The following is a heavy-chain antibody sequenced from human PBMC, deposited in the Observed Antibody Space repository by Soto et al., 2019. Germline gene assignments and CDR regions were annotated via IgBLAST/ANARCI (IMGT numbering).Heavy chain of an antibody. CDR2: INPKSGGA. CDR1: GYVFTGYY. V-gene: IGHV1-2*04. J-gene: IGHJ4*03. Sequence: GASVKVSCKASGYVFTGYYIHWVRQAPGQGLEWMGWINPKSGGANIAQKFQGWVTLTRDTSVSTTYMEVNRLTSNDTAVYYCVRDYYDGSASCGFEFWGQGTPVTVSS. CDR3: VRDYYDGSASCGFEF. D-gene: IGHD3-22*01.